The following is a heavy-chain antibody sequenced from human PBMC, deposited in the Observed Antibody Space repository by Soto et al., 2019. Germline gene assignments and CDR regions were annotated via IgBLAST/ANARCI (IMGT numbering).Heavy chain of an antibody. Sequence: SETLSLTCTVSGGSISSGGYYWSWIRQHPGKGLEWIGYIYYSGSTYYNPSLKSRVTISVDTSKNQFSLKLSSVTAADTAVYYCARFQRTPYYFDYWGQGTLVTVSS. CDR1: GGSISSGGYY. CDR2: IYYSGST. D-gene: IGHD1-1*01. CDR3: ARFQRTPYYFDY. J-gene: IGHJ4*02. V-gene: IGHV4-31*03.